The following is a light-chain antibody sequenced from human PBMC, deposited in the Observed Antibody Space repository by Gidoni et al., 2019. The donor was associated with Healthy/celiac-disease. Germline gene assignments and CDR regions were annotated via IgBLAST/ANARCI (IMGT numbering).Light chain of an antibody. CDR3: QQYGNLPYT. Sequence: DLQMSHSPSSLSASVGDRGTITCQARNDISNYLNWYQQKPGKAPKLLIYDASNLATGVPSRFSGSGSGTDFTFTISRLQPEDIATYYCQQYGNLPYTFGQGTKLEIK. J-gene: IGKJ2*01. CDR2: DAS. CDR1: NDISNY. V-gene: IGKV1-33*01.